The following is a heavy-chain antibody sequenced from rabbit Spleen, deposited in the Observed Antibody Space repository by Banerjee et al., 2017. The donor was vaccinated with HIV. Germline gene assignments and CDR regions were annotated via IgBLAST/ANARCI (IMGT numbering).Heavy chain of an antibody. CDR1: GFSFSTSYY. V-gene: IGHV1S40*01. Sequence: QSLEESGGDLVKPEGSLTLTCTASGFSFSTSYYMCWVRQPPGKGLECIACIYGGVSGSTYYASWAKGRFTISKTSSTTVTLQMTSLTAADTATYFCARDLTDAIGWNFGWWGPGTLVTVS. J-gene: IGHJ4*01. CDR3: ARDLTDAIGWNFGW. D-gene: IGHD4-1*01. CDR2: IYGGVSGST.